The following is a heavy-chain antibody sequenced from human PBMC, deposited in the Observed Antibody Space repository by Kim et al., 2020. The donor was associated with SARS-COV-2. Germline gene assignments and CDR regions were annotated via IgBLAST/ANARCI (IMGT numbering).Heavy chain of an antibody. V-gene: IGHV3-30*04. Sequence: GGSLRLSCAASGFTFSNYALIWVRLAPGKGLEWVSAIRYAGSNNNHSDYAMGRRFTISSNAYRNTLQQKKSSRREDETAQYYCSMWLGVHFAYYDYGM. CDR2: IRYAGSNN. CDR1: GFTFSNYA. J-gene: IGHJ6*01. D-gene: IGHD6-19*01. CDR3: SMWLGVHFAYYDYGM.